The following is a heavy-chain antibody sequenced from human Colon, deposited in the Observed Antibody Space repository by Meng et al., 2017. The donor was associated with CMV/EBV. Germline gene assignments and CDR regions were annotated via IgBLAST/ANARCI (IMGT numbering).Heavy chain of an antibody. J-gene: IGHJ4*02. V-gene: IGHV4-30-4*01. CDR3: TRYALGATYLFDY. CDR2: IYYSGST. D-gene: IGHD2-2*01. Sequence: YGGSIRSDDHYWSWIRLPPGKGLEWIGYIYYSGSTYYNPSLKSRVTISLDTSKNQFSLKLNSVIATDTAVYYCTRYALGATYLFDYWGQGTLVTVSS. CDR1: GGSIRSDDHY.